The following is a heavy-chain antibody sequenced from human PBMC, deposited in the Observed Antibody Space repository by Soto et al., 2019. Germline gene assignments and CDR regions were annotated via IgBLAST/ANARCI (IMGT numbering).Heavy chain of an antibody. CDR1: GYAFTAYS. CDR2: ISPYNGNR. V-gene: IGHV1-18*04. Sequence: ASVKVSCKASGYAFTAYSISWVRQAPGQGLEWMGWISPYNGNRNYAQKFQGRVTMTTDTSTGTAYMDLRSLTSDDTAMYFCARVLDRTSMIPYYLGFWGPGTLVTVSS. CDR3: ARVLDRTSMIPYYLGF. J-gene: IGHJ4*02. D-gene: IGHD3-16*01.